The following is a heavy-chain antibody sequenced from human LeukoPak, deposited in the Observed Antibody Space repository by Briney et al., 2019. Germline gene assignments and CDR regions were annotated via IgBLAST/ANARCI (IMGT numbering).Heavy chain of an antibody. V-gene: IGHV3-21*01. CDR2: TGSGHNVI. Sequence: GGSLRLSCAASGFTFSHYSMNWVRQAPGKGLEWVSSTGSGHNVIYYADSVKGRFTISRDDAKNSVFLQMNNLRVEDTAIYYCVTDLTARNYFDSWGQGALVTVSS. CDR1: GFTFSHYS. D-gene: IGHD2-21*02. J-gene: IGHJ4*02. CDR3: VTDLTARNYFDS.